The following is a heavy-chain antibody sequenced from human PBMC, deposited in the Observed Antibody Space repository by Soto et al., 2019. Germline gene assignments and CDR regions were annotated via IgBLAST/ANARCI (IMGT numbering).Heavy chain of an antibody. D-gene: IGHD2-2*01. CDR1: GYTFTSYG. J-gene: IGHJ6*02. V-gene: IGHV1-18*04. CDR2: ISAYNGNT. Sequence: VKVSCKASGYTFTSYGISWVRQAPGQGLEWMGWISAYNGNTNYAQKLQGRVTMTTDTSTSTAYMELRSLRSDDTAVYYCARMGYCSSTSCYGGMDVWGQVPTVTASS. CDR3: ARMGYCSSTSCYGGMDV.